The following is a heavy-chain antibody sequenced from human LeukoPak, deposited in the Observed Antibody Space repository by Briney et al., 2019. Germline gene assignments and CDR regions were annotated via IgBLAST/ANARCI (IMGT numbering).Heavy chain of an antibody. J-gene: IGHJ4*02. CDR3: AKARGLWLIGSSPTDY. D-gene: IGHD5-18*01. V-gene: IGHV3-23*01. Sequence: GGSLRLSCAASGFTFSSYAMSWVRQAPGKGQEWVSAISGSGGSTYYADSVKGRFTISRDNSKNTLYLQMNSLRAEDTAVYYCAKARGLWLIGSSPTDYWGQGTLVTVSS. CDR2: ISGSGGST. CDR1: GFTFSSYA.